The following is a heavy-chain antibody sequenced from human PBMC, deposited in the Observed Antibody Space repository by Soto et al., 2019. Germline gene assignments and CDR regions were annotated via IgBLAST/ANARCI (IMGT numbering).Heavy chain of an antibody. Sequence: SETLSLTCTVSGGSISSGGYYWSWIRQHPGKGLEWIGYIYYSGSTYYNPSLKSRVTISVDTSKNQFSLKLSSVTAADTAVYYCARVRDYYDSSGYYSDAFDIWGQGTMVTVS. CDR3: ARVRDYYDSSGYYSDAFDI. V-gene: IGHV4-31*03. D-gene: IGHD3-22*01. J-gene: IGHJ3*02. CDR2: IYYSGST. CDR1: GGSISSGGYY.